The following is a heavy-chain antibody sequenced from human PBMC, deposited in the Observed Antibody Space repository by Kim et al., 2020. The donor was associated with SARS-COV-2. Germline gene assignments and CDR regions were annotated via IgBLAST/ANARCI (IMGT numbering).Heavy chain of an antibody. J-gene: IGHJ4*02. CDR3: ASRRYTGTYCYCDY. Sequence: YADPVKGRFTITRENAESTLYLQINSLRAEDTAVYYCASRRYTGTYCYCDYGGQGTLVTVSS. D-gene: IGHD1-26*01. V-gene: IGHV3-74*01.